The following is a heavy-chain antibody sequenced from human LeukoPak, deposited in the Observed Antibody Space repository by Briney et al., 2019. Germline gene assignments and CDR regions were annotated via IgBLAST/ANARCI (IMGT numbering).Heavy chain of an antibody. V-gene: IGHV3-48*03. CDR1: GFTFSGYE. CDR3: ARQPHAFDI. CDR2: ISSSGSTV. Sequence: GGSLRLSCAGSGFTFSGYEMNWVRQAPGKGLEWVSYISSSGSTVYYADSVKGRFTISRDNAKNSLYLQMNSLRAEDTAVYFCARQPHAFDIRAQGTMVTVSS. J-gene: IGHJ3*02.